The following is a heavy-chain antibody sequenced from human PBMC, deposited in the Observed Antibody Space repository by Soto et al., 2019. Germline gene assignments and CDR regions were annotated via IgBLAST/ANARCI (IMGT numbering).Heavy chain of an antibody. CDR3: ARETMGSPAYGMDV. D-gene: IGHD3-10*01. J-gene: IGHJ6*02. V-gene: IGHV3-33*01. CDR2: IWYDGSNK. Sequence: QVQLVESGGGVVQPGRSLRLSCAASGFTFSSYGMHWVRQAPGKGLEWVAVIWYDGSNKYYADSVKGRFTISRYNSKNTLYLQMNSLRAEDTAVYYCARETMGSPAYGMDVWGQGTTVTVSS. CDR1: GFTFSSYG.